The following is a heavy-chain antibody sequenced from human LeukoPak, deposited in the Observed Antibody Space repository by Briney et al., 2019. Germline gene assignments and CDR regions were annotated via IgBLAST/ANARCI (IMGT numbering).Heavy chain of an antibody. CDR3: AKDEGLTFDY. Sequence: GGSLRLSCAASGFTFTNYAMSWVRQAPGKGLEWVSTISNTGGGTYYAGSVKGRFTISRDNSKNTLYLQMNSLRAEDTAVYYCAKDEGLTFDYWGQGTLVTVSS. CDR2: ISNTGGGT. CDR1: GFTFTNYA. D-gene: IGHD4/OR15-4a*01. V-gene: IGHV3-23*01. J-gene: IGHJ4*02.